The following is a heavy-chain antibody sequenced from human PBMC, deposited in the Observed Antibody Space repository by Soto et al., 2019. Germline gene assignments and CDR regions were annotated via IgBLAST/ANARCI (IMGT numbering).Heavy chain of an antibody. V-gene: IGHV4-59*08. J-gene: IGHJ4*02. Sequence: QVQLQESGPGLVKPSETLSLTCTVSGGSISSYYWSWIRQPPGKGLEWIGYIYYSGSTNYNPSLNVEAPISVDTSNNQFSLKLTSVTAADTALYFCASRYGSCFAYWGQGTLVTVSS. CDR3: ASRYGSCFAY. D-gene: IGHD3-10*01. CDR2: IYYSGST. CDR1: GGSISSYY.